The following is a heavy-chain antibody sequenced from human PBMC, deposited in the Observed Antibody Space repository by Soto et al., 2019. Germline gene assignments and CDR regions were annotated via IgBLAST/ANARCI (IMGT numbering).Heavy chain of an antibody. Sequence: GGSLRLSCVGTGLNFDDFAMHWVRQAPGKGLEWVSGITWNSRVLAYADSVKGRFTISRDNARNSLYLQMDSLRDEDTALYYCAKGRYDFWSPYYFDSWGQGTLVTVSS. CDR2: ITWNSRVL. D-gene: IGHD3-3*01. CDR3: AKGRYDFWSPYYFDS. V-gene: IGHV3-9*01. CDR1: GLNFDDFA. J-gene: IGHJ4*02.